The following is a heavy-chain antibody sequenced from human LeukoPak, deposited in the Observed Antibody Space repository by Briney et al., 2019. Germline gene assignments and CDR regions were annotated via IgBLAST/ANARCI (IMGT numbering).Heavy chain of an antibody. CDR2: ISGSGGHT. D-gene: IGHD6-13*01. J-gene: IGHJ4*02. CDR3: ARVSSSSWWALDY. Sequence: GGSLRLSCTASGFTFTSYAMTWVRQAPGKGLEWVSGISGSGGHTYNADSVEGRFTISRDNAKNTLYLQMNSLRAEDTAVYYCARVSSSSWWALDYWGQGTLVTVSS. CDR1: GFTFTSYA. V-gene: IGHV3-23*01.